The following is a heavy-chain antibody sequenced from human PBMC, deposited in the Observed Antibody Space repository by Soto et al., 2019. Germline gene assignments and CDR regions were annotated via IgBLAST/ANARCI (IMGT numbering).Heavy chain of an antibody. CDR1: GFTFSSYA. Sequence: QVQLVESGGGVVQPGRSLRLSCAASGFTFSSYAMHWVRQAPGKGLEWVAVISYDGSNKYYADSVKGRFTISRDNSKNTPYLQMNSLRAEDTAVYYCARGEGVTTGGRFDYWGQGTLVTVSS. CDR3: ARGEGVTTGGRFDY. V-gene: IGHV3-30-3*01. J-gene: IGHJ4*02. D-gene: IGHD4-4*01. CDR2: ISYDGSNK.